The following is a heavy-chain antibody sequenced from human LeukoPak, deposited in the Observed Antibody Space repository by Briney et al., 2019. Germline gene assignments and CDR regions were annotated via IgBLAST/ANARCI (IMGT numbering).Heavy chain of an antibody. J-gene: IGHJ6*02. CDR2: ISWNSGSI. Sequence: PGGSLRLSCAASGFTFDDYAMHWVRQAPGKGLEWVSGISWNSGSIGYADSVKGRFTISRDNAKNSLYLQMNSLRAEDTALYYCAKDRDYDILTDGMDVWGQGTTVTVSS. D-gene: IGHD3-9*01. CDR1: GFTFDDYA. V-gene: IGHV3-9*01. CDR3: AKDRDYDILTDGMDV.